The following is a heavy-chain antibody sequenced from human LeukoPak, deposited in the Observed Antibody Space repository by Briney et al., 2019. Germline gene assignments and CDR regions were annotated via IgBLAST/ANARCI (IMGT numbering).Heavy chain of an antibody. D-gene: IGHD3-22*01. Sequence: SGTLSLTCSVPGDSVSRSDSYWDWIRQPPGKGLEWIGTIYYSGRTYYSPSLKSRVTMSVDPSNNQFSLNLRSVTAADTAVYYCARRRYYDGSGYLEWGQGTLLSVSS. CDR1: GDSVSRSDSY. J-gene: IGHJ1*01. CDR2: IYYSGRT. V-gene: IGHV4-39*01. CDR3: ARRRYYDGSGYLE.